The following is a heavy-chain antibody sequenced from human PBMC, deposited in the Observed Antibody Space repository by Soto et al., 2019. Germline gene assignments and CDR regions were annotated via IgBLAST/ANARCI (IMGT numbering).Heavy chain of an antibody. Sequence: QAQLVESGGGVVQPGRSLRLSCAASGFTFSSYGMHWVRQAPGKGLEWVADIWYDGSNKYYADSVKGRFTISRDNSKNTLFLQMNSLRAEDTAVYYCASNLDIAGVPAATVIDYWGQGTLVTVSS. CDR1: GFTFSSYG. V-gene: IGHV3-33*01. CDR2: IWYDGSNK. CDR3: ASNLDIAGVPAATVIDY. J-gene: IGHJ4*02. D-gene: IGHD2-2*01.